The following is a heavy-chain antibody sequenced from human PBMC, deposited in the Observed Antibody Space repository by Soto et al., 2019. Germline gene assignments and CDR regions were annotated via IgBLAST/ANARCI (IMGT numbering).Heavy chain of an antibody. CDR3: ARVAFSSPRVGYYYYYGMDV. D-gene: IGHD6-13*01. CDR1: GGSFSGYY. J-gene: IGHJ6*02. Sequence: SETLSLTCAVYGGSFSGYYWSWIRQPPGKGLEWIGEINHSGSTNYNPSLKSRVTISVDTSKNQFSLKLSSVTAADTAVYYCARVAFSSPRVGYYYYYGMDVWGQGTTVTVSS. V-gene: IGHV4-34*01. CDR2: INHSGST.